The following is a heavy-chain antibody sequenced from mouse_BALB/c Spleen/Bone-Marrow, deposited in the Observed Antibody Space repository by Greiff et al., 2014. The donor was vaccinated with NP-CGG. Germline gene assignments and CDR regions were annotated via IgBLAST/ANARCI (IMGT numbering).Heavy chain of an antibody. D-gene: IGHD1-1*01. CDR2: IDPANGNT. CDR1: GFNIKDTY. V-gene: IGHV14-3*02. CDR3: TIYYYSSSGFAY. J-gene: IGHJ3*01. Sequence: VQGVESGAELVKPGASVKLSCTASGFNIKDTYMHWVKQRPEQGLEWIGRIDPANGNTKYDPKFQGKATITADTSSNTAYLQLSSLTSEDTTVYYCTIYYYSSSGFAYWGQGTLVTVSA.